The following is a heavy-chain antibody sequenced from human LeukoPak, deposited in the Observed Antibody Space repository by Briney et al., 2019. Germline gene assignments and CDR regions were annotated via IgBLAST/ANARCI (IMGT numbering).Heavy chain of an antibody. J-gene: IGHJ4*02. V-gene: IGHV4-39*01. D-gene: IGHD1-26*01. CDR3: ARHIVGATMRIDY. CDR2: IYYSGST. CDR1: GGSVSSASYY. Sequence: SETLSLTCTVSGGSVSSASYYWSWIRQPPGKGLEWIGSIYYSGSTYYNPSLKSRVTMSVDTSKNQFSLKLSSVTAADTAVYYCARHIVGATMRIDYWGQGTLVTVSS.